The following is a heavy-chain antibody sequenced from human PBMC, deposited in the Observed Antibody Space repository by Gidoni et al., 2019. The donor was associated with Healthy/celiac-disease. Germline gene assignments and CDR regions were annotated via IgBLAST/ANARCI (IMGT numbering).Heavy chain of an antibody. CDR2: IYYSGST. V-gene: IGHV4-59*01. D-gene: IGHD6-19*01. CDR3: ARLNSSGWYVGY. J-gene: IGHJ4*02. CDR1: GCSISSYY. Sequence: QLQASAPGLVKPSAIPSPTSTVSGCSISSYYWRWIRQPPGKGLELIGFIYYSGSTNYNPSLKSRVTISVDTSKNQFSLKLSTVTAADTTVFYCARLNSSGWYVGYWGQGTLVTVSS.